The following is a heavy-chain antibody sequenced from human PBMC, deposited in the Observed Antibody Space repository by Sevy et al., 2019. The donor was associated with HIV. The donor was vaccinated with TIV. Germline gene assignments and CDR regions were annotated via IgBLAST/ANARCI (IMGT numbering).Heavy chain of an antibody. CDR3: ARVRDDSSGFHLDY. V-gene: IGHV3-7*01. CDR1: GFTFSRYW. D-gene: IGHD3-22*01. CDR2: IKQDGSEK. J-gene: IGHJ4*02. Sequence: GGSLRLSCAASGFTFSRYWMTWVRQAPGKGLEWVANIKQDGSEKYSVDSVKGRFTISRDNAKKSLYLQMNGLRAEDTALYYCARVRDDSSGFHLDYWGQGTLVTVSS.